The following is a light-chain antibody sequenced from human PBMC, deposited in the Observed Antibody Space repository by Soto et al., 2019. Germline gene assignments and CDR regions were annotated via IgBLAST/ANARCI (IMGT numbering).Light chain of an antibody. J-gene: IGKJ1*01. CDR1: QSVLYSSNNKNY. CDR2: WAS. CDR3: QQYYSTPPVP. V-gene: IGKV4-1*01. Sequence: DIVMTQSPDSLAVSLGERATINCKSSQSVLYSSNNKNYLAWYQQKPGQPPKLLIYWASTRESGVPDRFSGSGSGTDFTLTISSLQAEDVAVYYCQQYYSTPPVPFGQGTKVEIK.